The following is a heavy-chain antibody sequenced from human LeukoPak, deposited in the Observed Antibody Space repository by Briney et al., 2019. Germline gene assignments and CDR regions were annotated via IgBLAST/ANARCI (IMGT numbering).Heavy chain of an antibody. CDR3: ARDRNYLGDRLSYYFDY. CDR1: GFTFSSYA. CDR2: ISYDGSNK. J-gene: IGHJ4*02. Sequence: PGGSLRLSCAASGFTFSSYAMHWVRQAPGKGLEWVAVISYDGSNKYYADSVKGRFTISRDNSKNTLYLQMNSLRAEDTAVYYCARDRNYLGDRLSYYFDYWGQGTLVTVSS. V-gene: IGHV3-30*04. D-gene: IGHD1-7*01.